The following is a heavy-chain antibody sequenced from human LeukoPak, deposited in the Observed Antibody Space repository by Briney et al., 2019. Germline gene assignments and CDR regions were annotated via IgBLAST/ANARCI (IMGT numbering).Heavy chain of an antibody. V-gene: IGHV1-2*02. CDR1: GSPSTAYY. CDR2: STHNRGGT. D-gene: IGHD2-15*01. CDR3: ATLRSGGSCYSGNDYGALSDY. Sequence: GASVTVPCRVFGSPSTAYYMHWGAPALAQGLEWTAWSTHNRGGTNYTQKVQGRVTMTRHTSISTAYMEISRLRSDDTAVYYCATLRSGGSCYSGNDYGALSDYWGQGTLVTVSS. J-gene: IGHJ4*02.